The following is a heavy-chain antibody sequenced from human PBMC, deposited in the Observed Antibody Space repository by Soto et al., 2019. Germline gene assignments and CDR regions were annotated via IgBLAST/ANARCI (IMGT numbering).Heavy chain of an antibody. CDR3: ASRAAAGNDYYYFGMDV. J-gene: IGHJ6*02. CDR1: GGTFSSYA. CDR2: IIPIFGTA. Sequence: QVQLVQSGAEVKKPGSSVKGSCKASGGTFSSYAISWVRQAPGQGLEWMGGIIPIFGTANYAQKFQGRVMITADESKSSAYMELSSLRSEDTAVYYCASRAAAGNDYYYFGMDVWGQGTTVTVSS. D-gene: IGHD6-13*01. V-gene: IGHV1-69*01.